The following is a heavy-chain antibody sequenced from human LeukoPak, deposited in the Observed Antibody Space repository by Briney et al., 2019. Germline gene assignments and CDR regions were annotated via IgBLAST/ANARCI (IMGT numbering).Heavy chain of an antibody. Sequence: GGSLRLSCVGSGFAFSNYLMNWVRQAPGKGLEWVSFISSTGGTIYYADAVKGRFTVSRDNAKNSLLLQMNSLRAEDTALYYCARGYSRAAFDIWGQGTMVTVSS. CDR3: ARGYSRAAFDI. CDR1: GFAFSNYL. CDR2: ISSTGGTI. J-gene: IGHJ3*02. V-gene: IGHV3-48*01. D-gene: IGHD2-15*01.